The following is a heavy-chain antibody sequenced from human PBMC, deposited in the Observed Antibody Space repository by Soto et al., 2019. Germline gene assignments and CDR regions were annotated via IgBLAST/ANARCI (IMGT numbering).Heavy chain of an antibody. J-gene: IGHJ6*02. D-gene: IGHD4-17*01. V-gene: IGHV5-51*01. CDR2: IYPGDSDT. Sequence: PGESLKISCKGSGYSFTSYWIGWVRQMPGKGLEWMGIIYPGDSDTRYSPSFQGQVTISADKSISTAYLQWSSLKASDTAMYYCARAARPLYGDYSYYYYYGMDVWGQGTTVTVSS. CDR1: GYSFTSYW. CDR3: ARAARPLYGDYSYYYYYGMDV.